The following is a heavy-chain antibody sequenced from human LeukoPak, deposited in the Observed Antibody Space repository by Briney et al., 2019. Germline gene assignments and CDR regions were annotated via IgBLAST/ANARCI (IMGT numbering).Heavy chain of an antibody. CDR2: INPNSGGT. CDR3: ARSPSSSWYYFDY. Sequence: ASVKVSCKASGYTFTGYYMHWVRQAPGQGLEWMGWINPNSGGTNYAQKFQGRVTMTRDTSISTAYMELSRLRSDDTAVSYCARSPSSSWYYFDYWGQGTLVTVSS. CDR1: GYTFTGYY. V-gene: IGHV1-2*02. J-gene: IGHJ4*02. D-gene: IGHD6-13*01.